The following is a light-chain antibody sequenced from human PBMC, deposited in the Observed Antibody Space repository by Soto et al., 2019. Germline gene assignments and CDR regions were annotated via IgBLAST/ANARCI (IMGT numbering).Light chain of an antibody. Sequence: EIVLTQSPATLSLSPGERATLSCRASQSVSSYLAWYQQKPGQAPRLLIYDASNRAAGIPARFSGSGSGTDFTLTISILEPEDFAVYYCQQRSYWLTFGGGTKVEIK. CDR2: DAS. CDR3: QQRSYWLT. J-gene: IGKJ4*01. CDR1: QSVSSY. V-gene: IGKV3-11*01.